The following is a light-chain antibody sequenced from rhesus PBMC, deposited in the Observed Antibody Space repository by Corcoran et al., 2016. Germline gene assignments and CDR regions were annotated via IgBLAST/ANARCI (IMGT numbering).Light chain of an antibody. CDR2: GAS. J-gene: IGKJ1*01. Sequence: ETVVTQSPATLSLSPGERATLSCRASQSVGSYLAWYQQKPGQAPRPLISGASSRATGIPDRFRGSGSGTDFSLTISSLGPEDVGVYYCQQSSNLWTFGQGTKVEIK. V-gene: IGKV3-24*04. CDR1: QSVGSY. CDR3: QQSSNLWT.